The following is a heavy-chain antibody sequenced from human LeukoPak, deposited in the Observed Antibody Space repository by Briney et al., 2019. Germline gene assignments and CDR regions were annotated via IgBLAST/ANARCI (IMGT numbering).Heavy chain of an antibody. CDR2: INHSGST. V-gene: IGHV4-34*01. D-gene: IGHD4-11*01. J-gene: IGHJ6*03. CDR3: ARSDYSKTYYMDV. Sequence: PSETLSLTCAVYGGSFSGYYWSWIRQPPGKGLEWIGEINHSGSTNYNPSLKSRVTISVDTSKNQFSLKLISVTAADTAVYYCARSDYSKTYYMDVWGKGTTVTVSS. CDR1: GGSFSGYY.